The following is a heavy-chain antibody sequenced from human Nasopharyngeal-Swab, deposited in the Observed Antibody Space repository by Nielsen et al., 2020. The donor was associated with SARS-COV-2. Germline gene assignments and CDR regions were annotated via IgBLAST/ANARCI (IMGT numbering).Heavy chain of an antibody. CDR2: ISSSSSSYI. CDR3: ARGGVRSYWFDP. CDR1: GFTFSSYS. J-gene: IGHJ5*02. V-gene: IGHV3-21*01. Sequence: GGSLRLSCAASGFTFSSYSMNWVRQAPGKGLEWVSSISSSSSSYIYYADSVKGRFTISRDNAKNSLYLQMNSLRAEDMGVYYCARGGVRSYWFDPWGQGTLVTVSS. D-gene: IGHD3-16*01.